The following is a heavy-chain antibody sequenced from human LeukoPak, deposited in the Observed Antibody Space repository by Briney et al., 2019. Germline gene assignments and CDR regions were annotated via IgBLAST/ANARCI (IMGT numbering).Heavy chain of an antibody. V-gene: IGHV4-59*01. CDR1: GGSISSYY. CDR2: IYYSGST. Sequence: PSETLSITCTVSGGSISSYYWSWIRQPPGKGLEWIGYIYYSGSTNYNPSLKSRVTISVDTSKNQFSLKLSSVTAADTAMYYCARDRRGYVSWEFDYWGQGTLVTVSS. D-gene: IGHD5-12*01. J-gene: IGHJ4*02. CDR3: ARDRRGYVSWEFDY.